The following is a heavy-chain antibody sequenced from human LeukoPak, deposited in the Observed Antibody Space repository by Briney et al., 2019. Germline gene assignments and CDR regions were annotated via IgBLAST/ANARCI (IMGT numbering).Heavy chain of an antibody. Sequence: ASVKDSRKHSGDTLTELSMHWGRPTPQKGREWMGRFDPEVGETIYAQKFQGRVTMTEDTSTDTAYMELSSLRSEDTAVYYCARDPGKEQLVTPLWYYYYGMDVWGQGTTVTVSS. CDR1: GDTLTELS. CDR2: FDPEVGET. CDR3: ARDPGKEQLVTPLWYYYYGMDV. J-gene: IGHJ6*02. D-gene: IGHD6-13*01. V-gene: IGHV1-24*01.